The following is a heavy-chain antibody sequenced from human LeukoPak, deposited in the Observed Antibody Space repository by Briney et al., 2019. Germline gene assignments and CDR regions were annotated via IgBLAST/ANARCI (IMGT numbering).Heavy chain of an antibody. V-gene: IGHV4-59*01. J-gene: IGHJ4*02. D-gene: IGHD6-13*01. Sequence: SETLSLTCTVPGGSISSYYWSWIRQPPGKGPEWIGYIYYSGSTNYNPSLKSRVTISVDTSKNQFSLKLSSVTAADTAVYYCARDGTYSSSLGGFFDYWGQGTLVTVSS. CDR3: ARDGTYSSSLGGFFDY. CDR2: IYYSGST. CDR1: GGSISSYY.